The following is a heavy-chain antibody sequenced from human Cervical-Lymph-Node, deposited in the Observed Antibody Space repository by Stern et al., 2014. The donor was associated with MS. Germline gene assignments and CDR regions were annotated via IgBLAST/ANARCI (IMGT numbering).Heavy chain of an antibody. CDR2: IYHSGST. D-gene: IGHD3-22*01. CDR3: ARQNYYDSTGFFAY. J-gene: IGHJ4*02. CDR1: GGSISSYY. V-gene: IGHV4-59*01. Sequence: QVQLQESGPGLVKPSETLSLTCTVSGGSISSYYWSWIRQSPGKGLEWIGYIYHSGSTKYNPSLKSRVTISVDTSKKQFSLKMSSVTAADTAVYYCARQNYYDSTGFFAYWGQGTLVTVSS.